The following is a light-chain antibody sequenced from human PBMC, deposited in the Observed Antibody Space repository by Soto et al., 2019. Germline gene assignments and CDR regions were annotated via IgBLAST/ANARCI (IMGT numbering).Light chain of an antibody. J-gene: IGKJ5*01. CDR3: QRRSNWTPA. V-gene: IGKV3-11*01. CDR2: DAS. Sequence: EIVLTQSPATLSLSPGERATLSCRASQSIGSYLAWYQQKPGRAPRLLIYDASNRAPGIPARFSGSGSGTDFTLTTSSLESEDFAVYYCQRRSNWTPAFGQGTRLEIK. CDR1: QSIGSY.